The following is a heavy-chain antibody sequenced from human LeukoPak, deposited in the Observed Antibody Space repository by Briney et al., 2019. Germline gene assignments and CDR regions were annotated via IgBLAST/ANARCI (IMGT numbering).Heavy chain of an antibody. V-gene: IGHV1-18*01. J-gene: IGHJ4*02. CDR2: ISAYNGQT. CDR1: GYTFTTSC. Sequence: ASVKVSCKASGYTFTTSCISWVRQGPGQGLEWMGWISAYNGQTNYAQKVQGRVTMTTDTSTKTAYMELRSLGSDDTAVYYCAGVAGFYWNSDSFDYWGQGTQVTVSS. D-gene: IGHD1-7*01. CDR3: AGVAGFYWNSDSFDY.